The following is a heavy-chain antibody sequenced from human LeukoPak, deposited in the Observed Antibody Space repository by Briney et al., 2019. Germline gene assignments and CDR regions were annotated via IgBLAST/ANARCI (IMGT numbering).Heavy chain of an antibody. D-gene: IGHD6-13*01. CDR1: GFTFSSYA. V-gene: IGHV3-23*01. CDR2: ISGSGSST. CDR3: AKGPIAAATYYCYYYMDV. Sequence: GGSLRLSCAASGFTFSSYAMTWVRQAPGKGLEWVSAISGSGSSTYYADSVKGRFTISRDNSKNTLFLQVNSLRAEDTAVYYCAKGPIAAATYYCYYYMDVWGKGTTVTVSS. J-gene: IGHJ6*03.